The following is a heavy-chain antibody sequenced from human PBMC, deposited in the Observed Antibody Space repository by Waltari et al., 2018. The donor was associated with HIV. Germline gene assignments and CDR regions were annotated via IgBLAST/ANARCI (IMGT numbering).Heavy chain of an antibody. V-gene: IGHV4-59*01. CDR1: GGSITTYY. CDR3: ARVNCNTFYHYYYMDV. J-gene: IGHJ6*03. D-gene: IGHD2-2*02. CDR2: IYYSGNI. Sequence: QVHLQESGPGLVKPSESLSLTCTVSGGSITTYYWTWIRQPPGKGLEWIGSIYYSGNINYNASLKRRVTISVDTSRDQFSLNLTSVTAADTAVYFCARVNCNTFYHYYYMDVWGRGTTVTVSS.